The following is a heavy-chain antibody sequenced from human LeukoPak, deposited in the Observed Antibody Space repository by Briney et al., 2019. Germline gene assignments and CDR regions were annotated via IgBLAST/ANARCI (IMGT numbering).Heavy chain of an antibody. CDR3: ASAVAAAGSGYYFDY. Sequence: PGESLKISCQGSGYTFTNYWIGWVRQMPGKGLEFMGIIYPGDSDTRYSPSFQGQVTISADKSISTAYLQWSSLKASDTAMYYCASAVAAAGSGYYFDYWGQGTLVTVSS. J-gene: IGHJ4*02. D-gene: IGHD6-13*01. CDR2: IYPGDSDT. V-gene: IGHV5-51*01. CDR1: GYTFTNYW.